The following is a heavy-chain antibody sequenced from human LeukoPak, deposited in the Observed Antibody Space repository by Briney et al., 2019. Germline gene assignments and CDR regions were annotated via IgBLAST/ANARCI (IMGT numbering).Heavy chain of an antibody. V-gene: IGHV4-39*07. Sequence: SSETLSLTCTVSGGSISSSSYYWGWIRQPPGKGLEWIGSIYYSGSTYYNPSLKSRVTISVDTSKNQFSLKLSSVTAADTAVYYCAREAVEMATISNYFDYWGQGTLVTVSS. D-gene: IGHD5-24*01. CDR1: GGSISSSSYY. J-gene: IGHJ4*02. CDR3: AREAVEMATISNYFDY. CDR2: IYYSGST.